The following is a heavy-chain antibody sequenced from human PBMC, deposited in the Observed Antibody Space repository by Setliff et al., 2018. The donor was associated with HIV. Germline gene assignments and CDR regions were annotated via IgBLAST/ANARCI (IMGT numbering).Heavy chain of an antibody. CDR3: ARVFSSSWYGIDY. CDR1: GFTYSNYA. V-gene: IGHV3-30*01. D-gene: IGHD6-13*01. Sequence: PGGSLRLSCAASGFTYSNYAMHWVRQAPGKGLEWMALISYDGSNIHYADSVKGRFTISRDDSKNTLYLQMNSLRTEDTALYYCARVFSSSWYGIDYWGQGTLVTVS. CDR2: ISYDGSNI. J-gene: IGHJ4*02.